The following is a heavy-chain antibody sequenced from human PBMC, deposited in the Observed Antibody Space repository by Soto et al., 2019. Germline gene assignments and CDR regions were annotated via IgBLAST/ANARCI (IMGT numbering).Heavy chain of an antibody. D-gene: IGHD5-18*01. V-gene: IGHV4-30-2*01. CDR1: GGSISSGGYS. CDR2: IYHSGST. Sequence: SETLSLTCAVSGGSISSGGYSWSWIRQPPGKGLEWIGYIYHSGSTYYNPSLKSRVTISVDRSKNQFSLKLSSVTAADTAVYYCARLGGYSYGPTNYYFDYWGQGTLVTVSS. CDR3: ARLGGYSYGPTNYYFDY. J-gene: IGHJ4*02.